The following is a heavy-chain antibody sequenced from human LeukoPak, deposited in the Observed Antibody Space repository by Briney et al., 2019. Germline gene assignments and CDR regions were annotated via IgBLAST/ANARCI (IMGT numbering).Heavy chain of an antibody. D-gene: IGHD1-26*01. V-gene: IGHV4-4*07. J-gene: IGHJ5*02. CDR3: ARDQPTLGNGSLRLNWFDP. Sequence: PSETLSLTCTVSGGSISSYYWSWIRQPAGKGLEWIGRIYTSGSTNYNPSLKSRVTMSVDTSKNQFSLKMSSVTAADTAVYYCARDQPTLGNGSLRLNWFDPWGQGTLVTVSS. CDR1: GGSISSYY. CDR2: IYTSGST.